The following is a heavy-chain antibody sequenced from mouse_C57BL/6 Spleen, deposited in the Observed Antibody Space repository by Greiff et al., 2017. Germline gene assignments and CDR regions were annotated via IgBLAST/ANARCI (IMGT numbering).Heavy chain of an antibody. D-gene: IGHD2-2*01. Sequence: EVQGVASEGGLVQPGSSMKLSCTASGFTFSDYYMAWVRQVPEKGLEWVANINYDGSSTYYLDSLKSRFIISRDNAKNILYLQKSSLKSEDTATDYCAREEPKYYAMDYWGQGTSVTGSS. V-gene: IGHV5-16*01. J-gene: IGHJ4*01. CDR2: INYDGSST. CDR1: GFTFSDYY. CDR3: AREEPKYYAMDY.